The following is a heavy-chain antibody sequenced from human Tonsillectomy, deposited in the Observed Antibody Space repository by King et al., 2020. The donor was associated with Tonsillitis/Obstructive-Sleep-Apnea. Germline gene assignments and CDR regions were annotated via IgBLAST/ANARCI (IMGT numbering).Heavy chain of an antibody. CDR1: GFTFSSYG. J-gene: IGHJ6*02. D-gene: IGHD3-10*01. CDR2: ISYDGSNK. Sequence: VQLVESGGGVVQPGRSLRISCPASGFTFSSYGMHWVRQAPGKGLEWVALISYDGSNKYYADSVKGRFTISRDNSKNTVYLQMNSLRAEDTAVYYCAKERGCMVRGVKVYQYYGMDVWGHGTTLTVSS. CDR3: AKERGCMVRGVKVYQYYGMDV. V-gene: IGHV3-30*18.